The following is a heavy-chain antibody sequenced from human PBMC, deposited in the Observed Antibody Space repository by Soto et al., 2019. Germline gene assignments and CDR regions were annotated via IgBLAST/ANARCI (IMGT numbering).Heavy chain of an antibody. CDR3: ARFAYCSSTSCYYYGMDV. J-gene: IGHJ6*02. V-gene: IGHV1-8*01. Sequence: VASVKVSCKASGYTFTSYDINWVRQATGQGLEWMGWMNPNSGNTGYTQKFQGRVTMTRNTSISTAYMELSSLRSEDTAVYYCARFAYCSSTSCYYYGMDVWGQGTTVPVSS. D-gene: IGHD2-2*01. CDR2: MNPNSGNT. CDR1: GYTFTSYD.